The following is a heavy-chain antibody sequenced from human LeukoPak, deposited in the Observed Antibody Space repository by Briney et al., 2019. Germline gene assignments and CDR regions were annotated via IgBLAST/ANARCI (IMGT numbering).Heavy chain of an antibody. J-gene: IGHJ4*02. Sequence: GGSLGLSCVVSGINFADYAMHWVRQPPGKGLEWVSLISADGGSTFSADSVKGRFSISRDNSKNSLYLQMNSLRSEDTAMYYCAKESGKFDYWGQGTLVAVSS. CDR2: ISADGGST. V-gene: IGHV3-43*02. CDR1: GINFADYA. CDR3: AKESGKFDY.